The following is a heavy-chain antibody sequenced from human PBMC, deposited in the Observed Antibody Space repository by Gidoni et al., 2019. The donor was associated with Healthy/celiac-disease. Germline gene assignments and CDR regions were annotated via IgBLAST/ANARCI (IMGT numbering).Heavy chain of an antibody. D-gene: IGHD3-9*01. V-gene: IGHV3-73*02. CDR2: IRSKANSYAT. CDR1: GFTFSGSA. Sequence: EVQLVESGGGLVQPGGSLKLSCAASGFTFSGSAMHWVPQASGKGLEWVCRIRSKANSYATAYAASVKGRFTISRDDSKNTAYLQMNSLKTEDTAVYYCTRQESYDILTGYYDDPAPFDYWGQGTLVTVSS. CDR3: TRQESYDILTGYYDDPAPFDY. J-gene: IGHJ4*02.